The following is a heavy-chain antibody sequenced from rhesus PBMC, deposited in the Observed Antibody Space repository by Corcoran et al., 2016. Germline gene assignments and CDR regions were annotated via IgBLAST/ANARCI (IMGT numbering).Heavy chain of an antibody. CDR1: GGSISSSY. Sequence: QLQLQESGPGLVNPSETLSVTCAVSGGSISSSYWNWIRQAPGKGLEWIGYIYGSGRSTNYNPSLKSRVTLSGDTSKNQLSLKLSSVTAADTAVYYCASGGDYGSSYRYWGQGVLVTVSS. CDR3: ASGGDYGSSYRY. D-gene: IGHD4-29*01. CDR2: IYGSGRST. J-gene: IGHJ4*01. V-gene: IGHV4-169*01.